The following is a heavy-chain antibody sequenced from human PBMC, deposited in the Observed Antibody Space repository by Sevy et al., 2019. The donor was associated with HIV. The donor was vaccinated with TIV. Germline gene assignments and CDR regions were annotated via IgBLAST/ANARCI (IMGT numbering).Heavy chain of an antibody. CDR3: ARDRLPGIAAAGAFDI. Sequence: SETLSLTCTVSGGSISSGGYYWSWIRQHPGKGLEWIGYIYYSGSTYYNPSLKSRVTISVDTSKNQFSLKLSSVTAADTAVYYCARDRLPGIAAAGAFDIWGQGTMVTVSS. CDR1: GGSISSGGYY. D-gene: IGHD6-13*01. CDR2: IYYSGST. J-gene: IGHJ3*02. V-gene: IGHV4-31*03.